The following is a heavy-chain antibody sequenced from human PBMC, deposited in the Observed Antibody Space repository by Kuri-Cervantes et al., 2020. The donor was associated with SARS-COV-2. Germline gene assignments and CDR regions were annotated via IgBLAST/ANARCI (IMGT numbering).Heavy chain of an antibody. Sequence: SETLSLTCTVSGDSIGSGSYYWSWIRQPAGKGLEWIGHIYASGNTNYNSSLKSRVTISVDTSKNQFSLKLSSVTAADTAVYHCASVDSSSWLFDYWGQGTLVTVSS. J-gene: IGHJ4*02. CDR2: IYASGNT. D-gene: IGHD6-13*01. V-gene: IGHV4-61*09. CDR3: ASVDSSSWLFDY. CDR1: GDSIGSGSYY.